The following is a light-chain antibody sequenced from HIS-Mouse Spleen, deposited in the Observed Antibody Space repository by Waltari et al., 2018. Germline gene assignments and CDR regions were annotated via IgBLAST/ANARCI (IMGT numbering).Light chain of an antibody. CDR2: EVS. CDR1: SRDVGCYNS. Sequence: QSALTQPPSASGSPGQSVTISCTGTSRDVGCYNSVSWYQQHPGKAPKLMIYEVSKRPSGVPDRFSGSKSGNTASLTVSGLQAEDEADYYCSSYAGSNNYVFGTGTKVTVL. V-gene: IGLV2-8*01. J-gene: IGLJ1*01. CDR3: SSYAGSNNYV.